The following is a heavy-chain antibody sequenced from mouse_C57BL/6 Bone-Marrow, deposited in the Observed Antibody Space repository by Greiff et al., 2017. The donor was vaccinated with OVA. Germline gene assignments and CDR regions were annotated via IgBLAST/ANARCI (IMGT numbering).Heavy chain of an antibody. Sequence: EVKLQESGGGLVKPGGSLKLSCAASGFTFSDYGMHWVRQAPEKGLEWVAYISSGSSTIYYADTVKGRFTISRDNAKNTLFLQMTSLRSEDTARYYCARTRGTWFAYWGQGTLVTVSA. J-gene: IGHJ3*01. CDR2: ISSGSSTI. V-gene: IGHV5-17*01. CDR1: GFTFSDYG. CDR3: ARTRGTWFAY.